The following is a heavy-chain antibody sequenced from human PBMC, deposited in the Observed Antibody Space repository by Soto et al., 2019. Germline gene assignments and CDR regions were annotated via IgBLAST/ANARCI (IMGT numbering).Heavy chain of an antibody. Sequence: EVELLESGGGLVQPEGSLRLSCAASGFTFSTYAMGWVRQAPGKGLEWVSVVSSGGGTHYADSVMCRFTVSRDNSKNTHSLQFNSLRAVDTAVYYCAKRRGAGGHFDYWGQGALDTVSS. J-gene: IGHJ4*02. CDR1: GFTFSTYA. CDR2: VSSGGGT. V-gene: IGHV3-23*01. D-gene: IGHD2-15*01. CDR3: AKRRGAGGHFDY.